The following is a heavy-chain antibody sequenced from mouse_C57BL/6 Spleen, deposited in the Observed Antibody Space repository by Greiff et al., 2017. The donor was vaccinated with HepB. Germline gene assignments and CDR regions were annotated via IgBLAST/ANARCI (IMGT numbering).Heavy chain of an antibody. V-gene: IGHV1-64*01. CDR1: GYTFTSYW. Sequence: QVQLQQPGAELVKPGASVKLSCKASGYTFTSYWMHWVKQRPGQGLEWIGMIHPNSGSTNYNEKFKSKATLNVDKSSSTAYMQLSSLTSEDSAVYYCARSYGYLYAMDYWGQGTSVTVSS. J-gene: IGHJ4*01. CDR3: ARSYGYLYAMDY. CDR2: IHPNSGST. D-gene: IGHD2-2*01.